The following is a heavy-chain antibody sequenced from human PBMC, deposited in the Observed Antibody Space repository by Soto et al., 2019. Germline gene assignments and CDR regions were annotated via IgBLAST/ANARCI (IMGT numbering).Heavy chain of an antibody. CDR1: GGTFSGYA. D-gene: IGHD2-15*01. V-gene: IGHV1-69*06. Sequence: QVQLVQSAAEVKKPGSSVKVSCKASGGTFSGYAISWVRQAPGQGLEWMGGNIPIFGTANYAEKFQGRVTISADKSTSTAYIELSSLRSEDTAMYYCAIGTIGYCSGGSCYSPDYWGQGTLVTVSS. CDR3: AIGTIGYCSGGSCYSPDY. CDR2: NIPIFGTA. J-gene: IGHJ4*02.